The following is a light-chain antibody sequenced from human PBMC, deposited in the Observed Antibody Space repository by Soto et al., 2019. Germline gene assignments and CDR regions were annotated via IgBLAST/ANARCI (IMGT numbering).Light chain of an antibody. J-gene: IGKJ2*01. CDR1: QTVISSF. CDR3: QQYGSSPKT. CDR2: GAS. Sequence: EIVLTQSPGTLSLSPGERATLSCRASQTVISSFLGWYQQKPGQAPRLLIFGASNRATGIPDRFSGSGSGTDFTLTISRLEPEDFAVYYCQQYGSSPKTFGQGTKLEI. V-gene: IGKV3-20*01.